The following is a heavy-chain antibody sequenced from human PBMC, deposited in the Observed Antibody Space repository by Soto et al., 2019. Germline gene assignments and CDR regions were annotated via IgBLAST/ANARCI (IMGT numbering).Heavy chain of an antibody. Sequence: QVQLQESGPGLVKPSQTLSLTCTVSGGSISSGGYYWSWIRQHPGKGLEWIGYIYYSGSTYYNPSLKSRVTISVDTSKNQFSLKLSSVTAADTAVYYCARGGYYDILTGLDFDYWGQGTLVTVSS. CDR3: ARGGYYDILTGLDFDY. CDR1: GGSISSGGYY. D-gene: IGHD3-9*01. V-gene: IGHV4-31*03. CDR2: IYYSGST. J-gene: IGHJ4*02.